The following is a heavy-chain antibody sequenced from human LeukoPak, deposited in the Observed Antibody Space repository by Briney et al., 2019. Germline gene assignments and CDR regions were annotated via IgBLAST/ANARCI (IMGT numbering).Heavy chain of an antibody. CDR3: ARGPPGIPHDY. CDR2: IWYDGSNK. V-gene: IGHV3-33*01. Sequence: PGGSLRLSCAASGFTFSSYGMHWVRQAPGKGLEWVAVIWYDGSNKYYADSVKGGFTISRDNSKNTLYLQMNSLRAEDTAVYYCARGPPGIPHDYWGQGTLVTVSS. CDR1: GFTFSSYG. J-gene: IGHJ4*02. D-gene: IGHD5-18*01.